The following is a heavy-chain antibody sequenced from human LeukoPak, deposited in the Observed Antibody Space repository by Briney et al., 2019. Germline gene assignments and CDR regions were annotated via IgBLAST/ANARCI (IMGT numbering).Heavy chain of an antibody. CDR2: IYYSGST. CDR3: ARLNTHDYGDFDAFDI. D-gene: IGHD4-17*01. J-gene: IGHJ3*02. CDR1: GGSISSGGYS. Sequence: PSETLSLTCAVSGGSISSGGYSWSWIRQPPGKGLEWIGYIYYSGSTYYNPSLKSRVTISVDTSKNQFSLKLSSVTAADTAAYYCARLNTHDYGDFDAFDIWGQGTMVTVSS. V-gene: IGHV4-30-4*07.